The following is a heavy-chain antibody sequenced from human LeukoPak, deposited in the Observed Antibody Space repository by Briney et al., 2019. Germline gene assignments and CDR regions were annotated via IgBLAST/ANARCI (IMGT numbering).Heavy chain of an antibody. V-gene: IGHV3-21*04. J-gene: IGHJ6*03. CDR1: GFSFNDYS. D-gene: IGHD6-13*01. CDR3: AKRGMAAPYYYYYMDV. CDR2: ISGKRAHI. Sequence: KPGGSLRLSCTPSGFSFNDYSLNWVRQAPGEGLEWVSSISGKRAHIVYPDSGRGRFTVSRDDAQRSVHLQMNSLRAEDTAVYYCAKRGMAAPYYYYYMDVWGKGTTVTVSS.